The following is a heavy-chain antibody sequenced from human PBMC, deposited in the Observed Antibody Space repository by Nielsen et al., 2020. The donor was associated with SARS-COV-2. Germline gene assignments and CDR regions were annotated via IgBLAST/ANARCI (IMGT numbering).Heavy chain of an antibody. CDR1: GYTFTSYF. V-gene: IGHV1-46*01. CDR2: INPSGGST. Sequence: ASVKVSCKASGYTFTSYFIHWVRQAPGPGLEWMGIINPSGGSTSYAQKFQGRVTITRDTSASTAYMELSSLRSEDTAVYYCAREMGHYYGSGSYSAYYYYGMDVWGQGTTVTVSS. J-gene: IGHJ6*02. CDR3: AREMGHYYGSGSYSAYYYYGMDV. D-gene: IGHD3-10*01.